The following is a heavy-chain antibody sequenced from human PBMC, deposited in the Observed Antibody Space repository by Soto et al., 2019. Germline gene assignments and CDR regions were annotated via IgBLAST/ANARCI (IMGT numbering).Heavy chain of an antibody. J-gene: IGHJ6*02. D-gene: IGHD3-22*01. V-gene: IGHV1-18*04. CDR1: GYTFTSYG. CDR3: ARDSSGYYLYYYYGMDV. Sequence: QVPLVQSGAEVKKPGASVKVSCKASGYTFTSYGISWVRQAPGQGLEWMGWISAYNGNTNYAQKLQGRVTMTTDTSTSTAYMELRSLRSDDTAVYYCARDSSGYYLYYYYGMDVWGQGTTVTVSS. CDR2: ISAYNGNT.